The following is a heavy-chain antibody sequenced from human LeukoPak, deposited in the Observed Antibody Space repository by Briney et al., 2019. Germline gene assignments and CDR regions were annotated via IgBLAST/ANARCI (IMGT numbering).Heavy chain of an antibody. J-gene: IGHJ4*02. CDR1: GGTFSSYA. Sequence: SRKVSCNAYGGTFSSYAISWVRQAHGQVLEWMGGIIPIFGTANYAQKFQGRVTITTDESTSTAYMELSSLRSEDTAVYYCARLDSSGYCFDYWGQGTLVTVSS. V-gene: IGHV1-69*05. CDR3: ARLDSSGYCFDY. D-gene: IGHD3-22*01. CDR2: IIPIFGTA.